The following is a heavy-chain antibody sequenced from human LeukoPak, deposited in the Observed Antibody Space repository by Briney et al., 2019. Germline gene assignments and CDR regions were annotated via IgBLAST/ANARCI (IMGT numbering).Heavy chain of an antibody. J-gene: IGHJ4*02. Sequence: ASVKVSCKASGYTFTDYYMHWVRLAPGQGLEWMGWINPNGGGTNYVQKFQGWVTMTRDTSINTAYMELSRLTSDDTAVYYCARANFLYCSSTSCLFDYWGQGTLVTVSS. D-gene: IGHD2-2*01. CDR2: INPNGGGT. CDR1: GYTFTDYY. V-gene: IGHV1-2*04. CDR3: ARANFLYCSSTSCLFDY.